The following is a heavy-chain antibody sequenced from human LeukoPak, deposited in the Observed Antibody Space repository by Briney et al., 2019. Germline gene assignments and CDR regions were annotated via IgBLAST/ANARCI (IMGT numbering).Heavy chain of an antibody. D-gene: IGHD5-24*01. CDR2: INPNSGGT. J-gene: IGHJ5*02. V-gene: IGHV1-2*02. CDR1: GFTFSGYY. Sequence: VASVKVSCKASGFTFSGYYMHWVRQAPGQGLEWMGWINPNSGGTNYAQKFQGRVTMTRDTSISTAYMELSRLRSDDTAVYYCARDAGVEMATTPKFDPWGQGTLVTVSS. CDR3: ARDAGVEMATTPKFDP.